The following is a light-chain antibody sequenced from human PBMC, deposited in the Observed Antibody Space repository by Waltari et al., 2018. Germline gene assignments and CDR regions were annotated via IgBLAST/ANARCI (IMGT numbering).Light chain of an antibody. CDR1: QSLSNK. CDR2: DSS. Sequence: ETVMTQSPATLSVSPGERATLSCWDSQSLSNKLAWYQQKVGQAPRLLIYDSSTRATGIPDRFSGSGSGTEFTLTISSLQSEDFAVYYCQQYNNWPFYTFGQGTKLEI. V-gene: IGKV3-15*01. CDR3: QQYNNWPFYT. J-gene: IGKJ2*01.